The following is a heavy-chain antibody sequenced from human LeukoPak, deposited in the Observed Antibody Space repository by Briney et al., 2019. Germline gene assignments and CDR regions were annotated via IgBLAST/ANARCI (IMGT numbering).Heavy chain of an antibody. CDR2: INPSGGST. D-gene: IGHD6-19*01. J-gene: IGHJ3*02. CDR3: LAVAGTSRRRATAGAFDI. Sequence: ASVKVSCKASGYTFTYYYMHWVRQAPGQGLEWMVIINPSGGSTSYAQKFQGRVTMTRDTSTSTVYMELSSLRSEDTAVYYCLAVAGTSRRRATAGAFDIWGQGTMVTVSS. CDR1: GYTFTYYY. V-gene: IGHV1-46*01.